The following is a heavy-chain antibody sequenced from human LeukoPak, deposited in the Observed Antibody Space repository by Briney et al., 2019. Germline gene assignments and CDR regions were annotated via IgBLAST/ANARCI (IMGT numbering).Heavy chain of an antibody. V-gene: IGHV3-23*01. D-gene: IGHD4-17*01. CDR2: ISGSGGST. Sequence: GSLRLYCAASGFTFRTYAMSWVRQAPGKGLEWVSGISGSGGSTYYADSVKGRFTISRDNSKNTLYLQMNSLRAEDTAVYYCAKEPDYGDYFDYWGQGTLVTVSS. J-gene: IGHJ4*02. CDR1: GFTFRTYA. CDR3: AKEPDYGDYFDY.